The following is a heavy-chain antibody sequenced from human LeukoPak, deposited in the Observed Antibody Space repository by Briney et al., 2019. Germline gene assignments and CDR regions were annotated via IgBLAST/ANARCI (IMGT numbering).Heavy chain of an antibody. CDR2: IYYSGTT. V-gene: IGHV4-30-4*01. Sequence: PSQTLSLTCTVSGGSVSSDDYYWSWIRQPPGKGLEWIGYIYYSGTTYYTPSLASRVTISVATSKNQFSLKLNSVTAADTAFYYCAREAHDYGDYVGAFDVWGQGTTVTVSS. D-gene: IGHD4-17*01. J-gene: IGHJ3*01. CDR1: GGSVSSDDYY. CDR3: AREAHDYGDYVGAFDV.